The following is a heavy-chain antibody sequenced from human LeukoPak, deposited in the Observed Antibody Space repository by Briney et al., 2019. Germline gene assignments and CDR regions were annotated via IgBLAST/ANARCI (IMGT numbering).Heavy chain of an antibody. V-gene: IGHV3-21*01. Sequence: GGSLRLSCAASGFTFSSYSMNWVRQAPGKGLEWVSSISSSSSFLYYADSVKGRFTISRDNAKNSLYLQMNSLRAEDTAVYYCARDGGGVATDFDYWGQGTLVTVSS. D-gene: IGHD5-12*01. J-gene: IGHJ4*02. CDR1: GFTFSSYS. CDR2: ISSSSSFL. CDR3: ARDGGGVATDFDY.